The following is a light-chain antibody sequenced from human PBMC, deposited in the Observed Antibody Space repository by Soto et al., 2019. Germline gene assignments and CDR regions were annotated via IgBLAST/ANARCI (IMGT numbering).Light chain of an antibody. CDR1: QDISVY. CDR2: SAS. Sequence: DIQMTQSPSSLSASVGDRVTITCRASQDISVYLAWYQQKPGKVPKLLIYSASTLQSGDPSRFSGSGSGTDFTLAISSLQPGDVSTYYCQKFSSAPLTFGQGTRLEIK. V-gene: IGKV1-27*01. J-gene: IGKJ5*01. CDR3: QKFSSAPLT.